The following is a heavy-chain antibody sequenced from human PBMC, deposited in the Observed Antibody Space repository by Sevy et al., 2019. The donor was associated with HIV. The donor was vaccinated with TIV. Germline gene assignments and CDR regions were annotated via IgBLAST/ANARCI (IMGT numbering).Heavy chain of an antibody. CDR1: GYTFTSYA. V-gene: IGHV1-3*01. J-gene: IGHJ4*02. CDR2: INAGNGNT. D-gene: IGHD3-10*01. Sequence: ASVKVSCKASGYTFTSYAMHWVRQAPGQRLEWMGWINAGNGNTKYSQKFQGRVTITRDTSASTAYMELSSLRSEDMAVYYCAREGRGYGSGSYNYWGQGTLVTVSS. CDR3: AREGRGYGSGSYNY.